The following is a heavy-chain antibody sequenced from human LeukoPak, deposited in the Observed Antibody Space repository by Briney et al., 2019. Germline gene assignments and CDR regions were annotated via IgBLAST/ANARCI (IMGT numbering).Heavy chain of an antibody. V-gene: IGHV4-39*07. CDR3: ARERSGSEIFARSFDI. CDR1: GGSISSSSYY. CDR2: VYYTGST. D-gene: IGHD3-3*01. J-gene: IGHJ3*02. Sequence: SETLSLTCTVSGGSISSSSYYWGWLRQPPGKGLEWIGFVYYTGSTNYSPSLKSRVTISVDTSKNQFSLKLSSVTAAGTAVYYCARERSGSEIFARSFDIWGQGAMVTVSS.